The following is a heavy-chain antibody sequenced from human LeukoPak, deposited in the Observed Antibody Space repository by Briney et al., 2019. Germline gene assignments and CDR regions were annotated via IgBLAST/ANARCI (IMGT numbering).Heavy chain of an antibody. CDR3: ARNTYYYDSSGYPYNWFDP. CDR1: GGSFSGYY. J-gene: IGHJ5*02. CDR2: INHSGST. Sequence: SETPSLTCAVYGGSFSGYYWSWIRQPPGKGLEWIGEINHSGSTNYNPSLKSRVTISVDTSKNQFSLKLSSVTAADTAVYYCARNTYYYDSSGYPYNWFDPWGQGTLVTVSS. D-gene: IGHD3-22*01. V-gene: IGHV4-34*01.